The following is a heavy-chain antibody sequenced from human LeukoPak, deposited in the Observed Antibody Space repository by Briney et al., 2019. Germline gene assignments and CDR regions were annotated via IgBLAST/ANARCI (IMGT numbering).Heavy chain of an antibody. CDR2: INNEGTTI. J-gene: IGHJ1*01. Sequence: RINNEGTTISYADSVKGRFTTSRDNAKNTLYLQMNSLRAEDTAVYYCARVSGLGMNEYYQHWGQGTLVTVAS. D-gene: IGHD3-10*01. CDR3: ARVSGLGMNEYYQH. V-gene: IGHV3-74*01.